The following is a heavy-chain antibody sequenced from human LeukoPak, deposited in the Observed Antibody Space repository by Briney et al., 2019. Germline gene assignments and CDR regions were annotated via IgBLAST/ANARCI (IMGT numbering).Heavy chain of an antibody. CDR2: INHSGPT. V-gene: IGHV4-34*01. Sequence: PSETLSLTCAVYGGSFSGYSRSGIRQPPGRGLEWIEEINHSGPTPYNPSLKSRVPISVDTSKNQFSLKLRSVTAADTAVYYCARGRLLWFGELPFSYWGQGTLVTVSS. J-gene: IGHJ4*02. D-gene: IGHD3-10*01. CDR1: GGSFSGYS. CDR3: ARGRLLWFGELPFSY.